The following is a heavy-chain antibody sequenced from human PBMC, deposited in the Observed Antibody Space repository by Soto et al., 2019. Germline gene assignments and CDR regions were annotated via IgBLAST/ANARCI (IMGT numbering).Heavy chain of an antibody. CDR2: IVPIFGKA. CDR1: GGTFSDSV. D-gene: IGHD3-10*01. J-gene: IGHJ4*02. CDR3: ARGRDGSNYYFDY. Sequence: ASVKVSCKASGGTFSDSVTSWVRQAPGQGLEWMGGIVPIFGKANLAEKFQDRVTITADESTSTAYMKLSSLRSEDTAVYYCARGRDGSNYYFDYWGQGTLVTVSS. V-gene: IGHV1-69*13.